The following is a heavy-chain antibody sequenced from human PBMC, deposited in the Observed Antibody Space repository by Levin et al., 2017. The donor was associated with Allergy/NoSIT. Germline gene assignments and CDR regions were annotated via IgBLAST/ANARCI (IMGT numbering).Heavy chain of an antibody. CDR2: TYYRSKWYN. J-gene: IGHJ6*02. Sequence: SQTLSLPCSLSFSLFSLPLSSFPFLLPSPSRGLEWLGRTYYRSKWYNDYAESVKSRIAINPDTSKNQFSLHLNSVTPEETAVYYCARDDGRSADYGMDVWGQGTTVNVSS. D-gene: IGHD3/OR15-3a*01. V-gene: IGHV6-1*01. CDR3: ARDDGRSADYGMDV. CDR1: FSLFSLPLSS.